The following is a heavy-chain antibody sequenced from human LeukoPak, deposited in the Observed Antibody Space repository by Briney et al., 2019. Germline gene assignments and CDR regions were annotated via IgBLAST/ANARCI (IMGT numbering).Heavy chain of an antibody. CDR1: GFTFDDYA. CDR2: ISWNSGSI. Sequence: GGSLRLSCAASGFTFDDYAMHWVRQAPGKGLEWVSGISWNSGSIGYADSVKGRFTISRDNAKNSLYLQMNSLRAEDTAVYYCAREAYCGGDCYSDFDYWGQGTLVTVSS. CDR3: AREAYCGGDCYSDFDY. V-gene: IGHV3-9*01. D-gene: IGHD2-21*01. J-gene: IGHJ4*02.